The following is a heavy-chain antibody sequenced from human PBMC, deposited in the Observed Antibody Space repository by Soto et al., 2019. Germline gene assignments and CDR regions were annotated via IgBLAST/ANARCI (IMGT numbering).Heavy chain of an antibody. J-gene: IGHJ6*02. CDR3: ARGDRGGSGSPASYYYSGLDV. V-gene: IGHV3-23*01. D-gene: IGHD3-10*01. Sequence: DVHLLESGGHLVQPGLSLRLSCAASGFTFSSYAMSCVRQAPGKGLEWVSSVSAGGDMTYYSDSVKGRFTISRDNSNNALFLQMNSLRIEDTALYYCARGDRGGSGSPASYYYSGLDVWGQGTTVTVS. CDR2: VSAGGDMT. CDR1: GFTFSSYA.